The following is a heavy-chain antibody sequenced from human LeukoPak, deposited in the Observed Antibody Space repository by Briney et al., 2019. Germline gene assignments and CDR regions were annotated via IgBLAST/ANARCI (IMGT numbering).Heavy chain of an antibody. V-gene: IGHV4-4*07. D-gene: IGHD3-22*01. J-gene: IGHJ3*02. Sequence: SETLSLTCTVSGGSISTYYWNWIRQPPGKGLEYIGRIYNSVNTNNNPSLQSRVTMSVDPSNNQFSLRLSSVTAADTAVYYCARAGTTYYYDDHVLDIWSQGTLVTVSS. CDR3: ARAGTTYYYDDHVLDI. CDR1: GGSISTYY. CDR2: IYNSVNT.